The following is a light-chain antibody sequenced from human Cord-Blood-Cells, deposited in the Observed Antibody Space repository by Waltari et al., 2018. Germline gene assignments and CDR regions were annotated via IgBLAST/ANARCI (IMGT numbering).Light chain of an antibody. CDR1: QSISSW. J-gene: IGKJ1*01. CDR2: DAS. Sequence: DIQMTQSPSTLSASVGDRVTITCRASQSISSWLAWYQQKPGKAPKLLIYDASSWESGVPSRFSGSRSGTEFTLTLSSLQPDDFATYYCQQYNSYSPRTFGQGTKVEIK. V-gene: IGKV1-5*01. CDR3: QQYNSYSPRT.